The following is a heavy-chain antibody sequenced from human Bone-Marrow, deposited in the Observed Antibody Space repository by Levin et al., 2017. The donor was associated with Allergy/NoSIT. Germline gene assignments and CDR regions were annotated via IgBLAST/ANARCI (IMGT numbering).Heavy chain of an antibody. CDR3: ARFGLSGGLKFYPMDV. CDR2: INPGDSEA. V-gene: IGHV5-51*01. J-gene: IGHJ6*02. Sequence: KYGESLKISCQGSGYSFTSYWIGWVRQMPGKGLEWMGIINPGDSEAIYSPSFQGQVNISADKSISTAYLQWSSLKASDTAIYYCARFGLSGGLKFYPMDVWGQGTTVTVSS. CDR1: GYSFTSYW. D-gene: IGHD3-10*01.